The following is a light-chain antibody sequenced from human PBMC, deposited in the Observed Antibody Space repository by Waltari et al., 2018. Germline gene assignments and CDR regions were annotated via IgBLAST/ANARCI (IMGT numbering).Light chain of an antibody. J-gene: IGKJ2*01. CDR3: QQYNEWPPIST. CDR2: DAS. V-gene: IGKV3-15*01. Sequence: EIVVTQSPATLSVSPGEGATLSCRASETIKTNLAWYQHKPGQAPRLLIYDASTRATGIPARFSVSGSWTEFTLTISSLQSEDFAIYFCQQYNEWPPISTFGQGTNLEIK. CDR1: ETIKTN.